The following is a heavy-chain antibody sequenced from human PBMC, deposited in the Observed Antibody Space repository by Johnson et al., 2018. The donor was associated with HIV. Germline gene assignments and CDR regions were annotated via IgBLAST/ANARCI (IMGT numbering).Heavy chain of an antibody. D-gene: IGHD3-22*01. CDR3: ARGRLISMIVSAGAFDI. CDR1: AFTFEAYG. J-gene: IGHJ3*02. Sequence: VQLVASGGGAVRPGGSLRLSCVVSAFTFEAYGMSWVRQAPGKGLEWVSAINWNGGSTTYADSVKGRFIISRDNAKNSLYLQMNSLRDEDTAFYYCARGRLISMIVSAGAFDIWGQGTMVTVSS. CDR2: INWNGGST. V-gene: IGHV3-20*04.